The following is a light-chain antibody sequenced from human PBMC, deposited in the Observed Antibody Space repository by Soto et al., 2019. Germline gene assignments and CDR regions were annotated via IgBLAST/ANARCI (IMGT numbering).Light chain of an antibody. CDR1: QSISSN. J-gene: IGKJ5*01. V-gene: IGKV3D-15*01. CDR2: GAS. Sequence: EIVMTQSPATLSVSPGERATLSCRASQSISSNLAWYQQKPGQAPRLLIYGASTRATGIPARFSGSASGREFTLTISSLQSEDFAVYYCQQYNNWPAITFGQGTRLEI. CDR3: QQYNNWPAIT.